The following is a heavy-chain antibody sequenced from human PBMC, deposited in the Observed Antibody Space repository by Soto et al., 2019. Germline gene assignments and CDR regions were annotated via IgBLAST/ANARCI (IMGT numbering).Heavy chain of an antibody. D-gene: IGHD3-22*01. CDR2: IYYSGST. V-gene: IGHV4-31*03. CDR3: ARSPLEWSYDSSGYTYYFDY. CDR1: GGSISSGGYY. J-gene: IGHJ4*02. Sequence: QVQLQESGPGLVKPSQTLSLTCTVSGGSISSGGYYWSWIRQHPGKGLEWIGYIYYSGSTYYNPSLKSRVTISVDTSKNQFSLKLSSVTAADTAVYYCARSPLEWSYDSSGYTYYFDYWGQGTLVTVSS.